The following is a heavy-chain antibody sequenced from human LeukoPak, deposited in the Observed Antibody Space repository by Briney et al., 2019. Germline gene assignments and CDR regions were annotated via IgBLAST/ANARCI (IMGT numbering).Heavy chain of an antibody. CDR2: IRSKAYGGTT. CDR3: TSSQFTRYSSSWYYFDY. CDR1: GFTFGDYA. J-gene: IGHJ4*02. D-gene: IGHD6-13*01. Sequence: GGSLRLPCTASGFTFGDYAMSWVRQAPGKGLEWVGFIRSKAYGGTTEYAASVKGRFTISRDDSKSIAYLQMNSLKTEDTAVYYCTSSQFTRYSSSWYYFDYWGQGTLVTVSS. V-gene: IGHV3-49*04.